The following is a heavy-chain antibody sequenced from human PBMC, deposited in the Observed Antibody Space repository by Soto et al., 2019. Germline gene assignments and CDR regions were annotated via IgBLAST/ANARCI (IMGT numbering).Heavy chain of an antibody. Sequence: QVQLVESGGGVVQPGRSLRLSCAASGFTFSSYAMHWVRQAPGKGLEWVAVISYDGSNKYYADSVKGRFTISRDNSKNTLYLQMNSLRAEDTAVYYCAREETYYYGSGSYSDYFDYWAREPWSPSPQ. V-gene: IGHV3-30-3*01. CDR3: AREETYYYGSGSYSDYFDY. D-gene: IGHD3-10*01. J-gene: IGHJ4*02. CDR1: GFTFSSYA. CDR2: ISYDGSNK.